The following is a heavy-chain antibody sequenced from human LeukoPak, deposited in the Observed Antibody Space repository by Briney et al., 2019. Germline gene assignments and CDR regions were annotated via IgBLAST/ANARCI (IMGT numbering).Heavy chain of an antibody. V-gene: IGHV4-4*07. CDR1: GGSISIYY. Sequence: SETLSLTCTVSGGSISIYYWSWIRQPAGKGLEWIGRIYTSGSTNYTPSLKSRVTMSVDTSKNQFSLKLSSVTAADTAVYYCARESCSGGSCYWYYYYYMDVWGKGTTVTVSS. CDR2: IYTSGST. D-gene: IGHD2-15*01. CDR3: ARESCSGGSCYWYYYYYMDV. J-gene: IGHJ6*03.